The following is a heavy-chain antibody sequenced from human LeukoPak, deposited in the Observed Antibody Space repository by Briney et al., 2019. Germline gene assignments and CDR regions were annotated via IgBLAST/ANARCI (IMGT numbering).Heavy chain of an antibody. Sequence: GGSLRLSCTASGFTFGDYAMSWVRQAPGKGLEWVGFIRSKAYGGTTEYAASVEGRFTISRDDSKSIAYLQMNSLKTEDTAVYYCTRDLGIDWGQGTLVTVSS. V-gene: IGHV3-49*04. CDR3: TRDLGID. CDR1: GFTFGDYA. CDR2: IRSKAYGGTT. J-gene: IGHJ4*02. D-gene: IGHD1-14*01.